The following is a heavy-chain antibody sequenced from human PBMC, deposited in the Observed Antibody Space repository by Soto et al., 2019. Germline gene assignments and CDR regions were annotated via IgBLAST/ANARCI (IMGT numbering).Heavy chain of an antibody. CDR3: ARTDSGGYYPY. Sequence: SETLSLTCAVSGDSISSGYHWAWIRQPPGKGLEWVASIYHSGTTYYNPSLTSRVTISVDTSKNQFSPKLSSVTAADSAVYYCARTDSGGYYPYCGQGTLGTV. D-gene: IGHD3-22*01. J-gene: IGHJ4*02. CDR1: GDSISSGYH. V-gene: IGHV4-38-2*01. CDR2: IYHSGTT.